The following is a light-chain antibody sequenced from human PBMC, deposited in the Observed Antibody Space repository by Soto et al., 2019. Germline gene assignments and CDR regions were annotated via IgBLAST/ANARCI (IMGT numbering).Light chain of an antibody. V-gene: IGKV1-39*01. J-gene: IGKJ1*01. CDR2: SAS. CDR1: QYINDY. Sequence: DIQLTQSPSSLSASVGDRVTVTCRASQYINDYLNWYQQKPGKAPRLLIYSASTLHTGVSSTFSGSGSGTEFTLTITSLQPEDVATYYCQQMYNSPRTFGQGTRVEL. CDR3: QQMYNSPRT.